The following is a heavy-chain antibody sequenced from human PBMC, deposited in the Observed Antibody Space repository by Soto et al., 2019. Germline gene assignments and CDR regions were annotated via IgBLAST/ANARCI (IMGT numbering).Heavy chain of an antibody. CDR2: INHSGST. CDR3: ARQEVLRGVVRGLDY. CDR1: GGSFSGYY. Sequence: PSETLSLTCAVYGGSFSGYYWSWIRQPPGKGLEWIGEINHSGSTNYNPSLKSRVTISVDTSKNQFSLKLSSVTAADTAVYYCARQEVLRGVVRGLDYWGQGTLVTVSS. V-gene: IGHV4-34*01. J-gene: IGHJ4*02. D-gene: IGHD3-10*01.